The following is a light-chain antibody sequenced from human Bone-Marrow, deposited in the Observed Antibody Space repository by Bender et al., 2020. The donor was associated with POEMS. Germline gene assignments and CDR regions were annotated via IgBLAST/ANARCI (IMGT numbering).Light chain of an antibody. CDR3: CAYAGSSTFDV. Sequence: QSALTQPASVSGSPGQSITISCTGNRRYNLVSWHLQYPGSAPKLLIYDDSRRPSGVSNRFSGAKSDNTAFLTISGLQPEDEADYYCCAYAGSSTFDVFGPGTKVTVL. J-gene: IGLJ1*01. CDR1: RRYNL. V-gene: IGLV2-23*02. CDR2: DDS.